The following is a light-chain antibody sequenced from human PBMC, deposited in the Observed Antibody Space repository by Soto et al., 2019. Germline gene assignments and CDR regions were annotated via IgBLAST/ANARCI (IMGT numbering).Light chain of an antibody. J-gene: IGLJ3*02. CDR3: AAWDGSLKGWV. CDR1: SSNIGSET. Sequence: QSVLTQPPSASGTPGQRVTISCSGSSSNIGSETVNWYQQVPGTAPKLLIYANNQRPSGVPDRFSVSKSGTSASLAIGGLQSEDEADYYCAAWDGSLKGWVFGGGTKLTVL. V-gene: IGLV1-44*01. CDR2: ANN.